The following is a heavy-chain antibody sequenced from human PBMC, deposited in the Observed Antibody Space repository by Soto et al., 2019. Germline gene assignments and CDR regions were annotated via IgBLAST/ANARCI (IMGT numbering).Heavy chain of an antibody. D-gene: IGHD6-13*01. CDR2: ISSSSSYI. Sequence: EVQLVESGGGLVKPGGSLRLSCAASGFTFSSYSMNWVRQAPGKGLEWVSSISSSSSYIYYADSVKGRFTISKGNAKNSLYLQLTSLRAEDTAVYYCAGDVAGYSGSWWDDAFDIWGQGTMVTVSS. J-gene: IGHJ3*02. CDR3: AGDVAGYSGSWWDDAFDI. CDR1: GFTFSSYS. V-gene: IGHV3-21*01.